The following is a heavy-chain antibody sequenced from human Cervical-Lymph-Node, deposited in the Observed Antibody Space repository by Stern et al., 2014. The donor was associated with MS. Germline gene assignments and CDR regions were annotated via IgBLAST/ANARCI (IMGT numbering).Heavy chain of an antibody. V-gene: IGHV4-4*07. Sequence: VQLVESGPGLVKPSETLSLTCTVSGGSISSYYWSWIRQPAGKGLEWIGRIYTSGSTNYNPSLKSRVTMSVETSKNQFSLKLSSVTAADTAVYYCARDRFVHQLSWFDPWGQGTLVTVSS. CDR1: GGSISSYY. J-gene: IGHJ5*02. CDR2: IYTSGST. CDR3: ARDRFVHQLSWFDP. D-gene: IGHD2-2*01.